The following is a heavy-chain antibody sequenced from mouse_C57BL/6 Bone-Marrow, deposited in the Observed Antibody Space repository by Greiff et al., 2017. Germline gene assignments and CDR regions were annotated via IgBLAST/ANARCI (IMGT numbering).Heavy chain of an antibody. Sequence: DVLLVESGGGLVQPGESLKLSCESNEYEFPSHDMSWVRKTPEKRLELVAAINSDGGSTYYTDTMERRFIISIDNTKKTLYLQMSSLGSEDTALYYCALMRVTTGFAYWGQGTLVTVSA. D-gene: IGHD2-2*01. V-gene: IGHV5-2*01. CDR1: EYEFPSHD. J-gene: IGHJ3*01. CDR3: ALMRVTTGFAY. CDR2: INSDGGST.